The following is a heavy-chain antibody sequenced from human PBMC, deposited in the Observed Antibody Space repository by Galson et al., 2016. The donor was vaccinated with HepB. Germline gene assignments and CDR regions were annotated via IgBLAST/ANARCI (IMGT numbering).Heavy chain of an antibody. CDR2: IFWDDDK. CDR1: GFSLTSGGVG. Sequence: PALVTPTQTLTLTCTFSGFSLTSGGVGVGWVRQPPGEALECLAMIFWDDDKRLSPSLKNRLNIKKDTSRNQVVPTMSNMAPEDTVTYFYAHKGRGSDCFDVWGQGTLVTVSS. D-gene: IGHD2-21*01. CDR3: AHKGRGSDCFDV. V-gene: IGHV2-5*02. J-gene: IGHJ3*01.